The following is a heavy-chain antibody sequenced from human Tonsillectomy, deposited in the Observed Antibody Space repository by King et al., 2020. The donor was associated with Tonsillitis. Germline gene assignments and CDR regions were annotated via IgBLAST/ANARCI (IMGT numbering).Heavy chain of an antibody. CDR2: ISYDGSNK. V-gene: IGHV3-30*04. Sequence: VQLVESGGGVVQPGRSLRLSCAASGFTFSSYAMHWVRQAPGKGLEWVAVISYDGSNKYYADSVKGRFTISRDNSKNTLYLQMNSLRAEDTAVYYCALLKGFYSYYVMDVWGQGTTVTVSS. D-gene: IGHD1-26*01. CDR3: ALLKGFYSYYVMDV. J-gene: IGHJ6*02. CDR1: GFTFSSYA.